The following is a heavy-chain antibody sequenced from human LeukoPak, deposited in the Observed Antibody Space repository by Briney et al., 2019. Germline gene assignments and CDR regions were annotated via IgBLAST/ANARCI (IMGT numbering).Heavy chain of an antibody. D-gene: IGHD6-19*01. CDR3: ARLDSSGWQTFDY. J-gene: IGHJ4*02. Sequence: NTSETLSLTCTVSGGSISSGSYYWTWIRQHPEKGLEWIGYMCYSGTTYYNPSLKSRVTMSVDTSKNQFSLKLDSVTAADTAVYYCARLDSSGWQTFDYWGQGTLVTVSS. V-gene: IGHV4-31*03. CDR1: GGSISSGSYY. CDR2: MCYSGTT.